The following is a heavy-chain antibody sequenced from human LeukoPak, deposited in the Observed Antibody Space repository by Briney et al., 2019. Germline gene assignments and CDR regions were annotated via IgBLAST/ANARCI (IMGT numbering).Heavy chain of an antibody. D-gene: IGHD2-2*02. J-gene: IGHJ3*02. V-gene: IGHV4-4*07. CDR3: ARYCSSTSCYIRDAFDI. CDR1: GGSISSYY. Sequence: SETLSLTCTDSGGSISSYYWSWIRQPAGKGLEWIGRIYTSGSTNYNPSLKSRVTMSVDTSKNQFSLKLSSVTAADTAVYYCARYCSSTSCYIRDAFDIWGQGTMVTVSS. CDR2: IYTSGST.